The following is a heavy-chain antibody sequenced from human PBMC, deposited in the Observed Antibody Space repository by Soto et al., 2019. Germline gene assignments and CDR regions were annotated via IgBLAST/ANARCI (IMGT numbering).Heavy chain of an antibody. J-gene: IGHJ6*03. CDR2: INHSGST. D-gene: IGHD2-21*01. Sequence: PSETLCLTCAVYGGSFTGYYWSWIRQPPGKGLEWIGEINHSGSTDYNPSLKGRVTISIDTSKNQFSLKMSSVTAADTAGYYCARVPSGGDYSFLNFYYMDVWGKGTTVTVSS. CDR1: GGSFTGYY. V-gene: IGHV4-34*01. CDR3: ARVPSGGDYSFLNFYYMDV.